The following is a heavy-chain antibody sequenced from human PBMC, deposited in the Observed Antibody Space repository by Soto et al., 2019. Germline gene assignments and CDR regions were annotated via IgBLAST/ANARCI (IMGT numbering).Heavy chain of an antibody. CDR2: ISGSGGST. V-gene: IGHV3-23*01. Sequence: GGSLRLSCAASGFTFSSYAMSWVRQAPGKGLEWVSAISGSGGSTYYADSVKGRFTISRDNSKNTLYLQMNSLRAEDTAVYYCAKDLVPLRWGTPFDYWGQGTLVTVSS. CDR3: AKDLVPLRWGTPFDY. J-gene: IGHJ4*02. CDR1: GFTFSSYA. D-gene: IGHD4-17*01.